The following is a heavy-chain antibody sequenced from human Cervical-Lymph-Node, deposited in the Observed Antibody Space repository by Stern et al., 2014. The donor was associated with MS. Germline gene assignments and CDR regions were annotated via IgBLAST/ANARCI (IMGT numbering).Heavy chain of an antibody. D-gene: IGHD5-18*01. CDR3: AHSKHTYGYGFDF. J-gene: IGHJ4*02. Sequence: SGPTLVKPTQTLTLTCTFSGFSLNTTGVGVGWIRPPPGKALEWLAVIYWDDDNRYSPSLKSRLTVAKDTSKNQVVLTMTNMDPEDTATYFCAHSKHTYGYGFDFWGQGTPVTVSS. CDR2: IYWDDDN. CDR1: GFSLNTTGVG. V-gene: IGHV2-5*02.